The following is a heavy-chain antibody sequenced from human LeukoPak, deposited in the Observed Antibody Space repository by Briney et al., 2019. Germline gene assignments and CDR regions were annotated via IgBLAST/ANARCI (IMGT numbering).Heavy chain of an antibody. D-gene: IGHD6-13*01. CDR2: INTNTGNP. V-gene: IGHV7-4-1*02. CDR1: GYTFTSYA. CDR3: AVNRWGEGAGIAAAGTTFDY. Sequence: GASVKVSCKASGYTFTSYAMNWVQQAPGQGLEWMGWINTNTGNPTYAQGFTGRFVFSLDTSVSTAYLQISSLKAEDTAVYYCAVNRWGEGAGIAAAGTTFDYWGQGTLVTVSS. J-gene: IGHJ4*02.